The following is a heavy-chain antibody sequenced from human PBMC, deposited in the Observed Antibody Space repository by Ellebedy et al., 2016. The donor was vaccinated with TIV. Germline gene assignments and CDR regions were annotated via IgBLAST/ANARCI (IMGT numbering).Heavy chain of an antibody. CDR1: GFIFNDYW. V-gene: IGHV3-30*18. CDR3: AKDLGFYGSGSHY. CDR2: ISYDGSNR. Sequence: GESLKISCAASGFIFNDYWMHWVRQAPGKGLEWVAFISYDGSNRYYADSVKGRFTISRDNSKNTLYLQMNSLRAEDTAVYYCAKDLGFYGSGSHYWGQGTLVTVSS. J-gene: IGHJ4*02. D-gene: IGHD3-10*01.